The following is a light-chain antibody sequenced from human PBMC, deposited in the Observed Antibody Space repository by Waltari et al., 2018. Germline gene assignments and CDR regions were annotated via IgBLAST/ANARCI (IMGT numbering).Light chain of an antibody. CDR1: QSLLHSDGKTY. Sequence: DIVMTQTPLSLSVTPGQPASISCTSSQSLLHSDGKTYLSWYLQKPGPSPQPLIYECSSRFSGGPDRFRGSGSGTDFTLKISRGEAEDVGVYYCMQGIHLPPKWTFGQGTKVEIK. CDR2: ECS. V-gene: IGKV2-29*02. CDR3: MQGIHLPPKWT. J-gene: IGKJ1*01.